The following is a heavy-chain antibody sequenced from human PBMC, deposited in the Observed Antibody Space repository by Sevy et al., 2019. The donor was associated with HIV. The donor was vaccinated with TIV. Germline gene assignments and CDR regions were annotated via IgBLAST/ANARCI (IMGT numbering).Heavy chain of an antibody. J-gene: IGHJ5*02. CDR3: ARVSWYSSGWLWFDN. CDR2: IYHSGST. CDR1: GGSISSSSYY. Sequence: SETLSVTCTVSGGSISSSSYYWGWIRQPPGKGLEWIGTIYHSGSTYYNPSLKSRVTISVDTSKDQFSLKFTSVTAADTSLYYCARVSWYSSGWLWFDNWGQGTLVTVSS. V-gene: IGHV4-39*01. D-gene: IGHD6-25*01.